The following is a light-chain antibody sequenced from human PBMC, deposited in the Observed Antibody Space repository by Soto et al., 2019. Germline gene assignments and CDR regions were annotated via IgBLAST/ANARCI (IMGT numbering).Light chain of an antibody. CDR1: SSNIGSNT. Sequence: QSVLTQPPSASGTPGQRVTISCSGSSSNIGSNTVNWYQQLPGTAPKLLMYSNNQQPSGVPDRLSGSKSGTSASLAISGLQPEDEADYYCAAWDDSLNGHVFGTGTKVTVL. CDR3: AAWDDSLNGHV. V-gene: IGLV1-44*01. J-gene: IGLJ1*01. CDR2: SNN.